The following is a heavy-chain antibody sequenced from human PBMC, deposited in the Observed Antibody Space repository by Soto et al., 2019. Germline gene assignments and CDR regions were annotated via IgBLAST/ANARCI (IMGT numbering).Heavy chain of an antibody. CDR3: ARGEGMGGLHIVATIGVGYYYYMDV. D-gene: IGHD5-12*01. V-gene: IGHV3-11*01. CDR1: GFTFSDYY. CDR2: ISSSGSTI. J-gene: IGHJ6*03. Sequence: QVQLVESGGGLVKPGGSLRLSCAASGFTFSDYYMSWIRQAPGKGLEWVSYISSSGSTIYYADSVKGRFTISRDNAKNSRSLQMNRLSAEDTAVYYCARGEGMGGLHIVATIGVGYYYYMDVWGKGTTVTVSS.